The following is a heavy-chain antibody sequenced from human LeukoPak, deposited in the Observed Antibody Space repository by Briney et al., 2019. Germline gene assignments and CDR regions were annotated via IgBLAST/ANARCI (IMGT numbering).Heavy chain of an antibody. Sequence: GSLRISCEASGVSLGSYAMSWIRQAPGRGLEYIAYISRSSQAINYAESVRGRFTVSRDNARNSLYLDMNGLRAEDTAVYYCAGDPSVGSTWYYYVDVWGEGTTVTVSS. V-gene: IGHV3-48*04. J-gene: IGHJ6*03. D-gene: IGHD6-13*01. CDR1: GVSLGSYA. CDR3: AGDPSVGSTWYYYVDV. CDR2: ISRSSQAI.